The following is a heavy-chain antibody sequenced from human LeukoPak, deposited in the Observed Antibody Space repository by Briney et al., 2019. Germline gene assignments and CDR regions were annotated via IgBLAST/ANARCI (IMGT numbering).Heavy chain of an antibody. J-gene: IGHJ4*02. CDR3: AKLIAAAGSHY. V-gene: IGHV3-23*01. CDR1: GFTFGTYA. Sequence: VGSLRLSCAASGFTFGTYAMTWVRQAPGKGLEWVSSISESGSGTYYADSVKGRFTISRDNSRNTLYLQMSSVRAEDTAAYYCAKLIAAAGSHYWGQGALVTVSS. CDR2: ISESGSGT. D-gene: IGHD6-13*01.